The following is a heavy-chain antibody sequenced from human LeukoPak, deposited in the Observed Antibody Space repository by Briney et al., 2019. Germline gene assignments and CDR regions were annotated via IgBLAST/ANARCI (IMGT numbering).Heavy chain of an antibody. CDR2: INHSGST. CDR3: ARHVLLWFGESGFDP. J-gene: IGHJ5*02. CDR1: GGSISSSSYY. Sequence: SETLSLTCTVSGGSISSSSYYWSWIRQPPGKGLEWIGEINHSGSTNYNPSLKSRVTISVDTSKNQFSLKLSSVTAADTAVYYCARHVLLWFGESGFDPWGQGTLVTVSS. D-gene: IGHD3-10*01. V-gene: IGHV4-39*01.